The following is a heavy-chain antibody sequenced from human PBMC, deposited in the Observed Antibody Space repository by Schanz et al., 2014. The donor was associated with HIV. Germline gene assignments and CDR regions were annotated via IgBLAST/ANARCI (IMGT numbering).Heavy chain of an antibody. CDR1: GFTFRCYG. CDR3: ATAAVTDYSDN. Sequence: QGQLVESGGGVVQPGRSQRLSCAASGFTFRCYGMHWARQAPGKGPQGVATISHDGSLKYYVDSMKGRFTISRDNSKNTLYLQMNSLRGEDTAVYYCATAAVTDYSDNWGQGTLVTVSS. J-gene: IGHJ4*02. V-gene: IGHV3-30*03. CDR2: ISHDGSLK. D-gene: IGHD4-17*01.